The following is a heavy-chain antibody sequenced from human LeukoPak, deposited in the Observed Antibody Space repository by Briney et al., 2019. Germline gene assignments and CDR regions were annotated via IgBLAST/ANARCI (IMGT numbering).Heavy chain of an antibody. D-gene: IGHD6-19*01. Sequence: GGSLRLSCAASGFTFSSYSMNWVRQAPGKGLERVSSISSSSSYIYYADSVKGRFTISRDNAKNSLYLQMNSLRAEDTAVYYCARVLRAVAVTHDAFDIWGQGTMVTVSS. CDR3: ARVLRAVAVTHDAFDI. CDR1: GFTFSSYS. CDR2: ISSSSSYI. V-gene: IGHV3-21*01. J-gene: IGHJ3*02.